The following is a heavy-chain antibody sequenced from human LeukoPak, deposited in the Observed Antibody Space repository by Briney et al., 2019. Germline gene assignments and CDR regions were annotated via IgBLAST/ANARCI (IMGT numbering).Heavy chain of an antibody. CDR1: GFTFSSYS. CDR2: ISSSSSYI. CDR3: ARKYGSGSYYYMDV. Sequence: GGSLRLSCAAPGFTFSSYSMNWVRQAPGKGLEWVSSISSSSSYIYYADSVKGRFTISRDNAKNSLYLQMNSLRAEDTAVYYCARKYGSGSYYYMDVWGKGTTVTVSS. D-gene: IGHD3-10*01. V-gene: IGHV3-21*01. J-gene: IGHJ6*03.